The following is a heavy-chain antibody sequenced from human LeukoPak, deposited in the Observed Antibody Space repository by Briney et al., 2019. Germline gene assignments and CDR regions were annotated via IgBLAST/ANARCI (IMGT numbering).Heavy chain of an antibody. V-gene: IGHV3-74*01. CDR3: ARGASDYDFWSGANWVDP. CDR2: INSDVSST. D-gene: IGHD3-3*01. Sequence: PGGSLRLSCVAAGFSFSSYWMHWVRQAQGKGLGWVSRINSDVSSTSYANSVKGRFTISRDNAKNTLYLQMNSLRAENTAVYYCARGASDYDFWSGANWVDPWGQGTLVTVFS. J-gene: IGHJ5*02. CDR1: GFSFSSYW.